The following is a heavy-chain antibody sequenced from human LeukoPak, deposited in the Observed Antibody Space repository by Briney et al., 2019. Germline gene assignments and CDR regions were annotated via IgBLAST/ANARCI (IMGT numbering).Heavy chain of an antibody. J-gene: IGHJ5*02. CDR3: ARVAVAAIDWFDL. D-gene: IGHD2-15*01. Sequence: ASVKVSCKASGYTFTGYYMHWVRQAPGQGLEWMGWINPNTGGTNYIQKFQGRVTMTRDTSISTAYMEVSRLRSDDTAVYYCARVAVAAIDWFDLWGQGTLVTVSS. CDR2: INPNTGGT. V-gene: IGHV1-2*02. CDR1: GYTFTGYY.